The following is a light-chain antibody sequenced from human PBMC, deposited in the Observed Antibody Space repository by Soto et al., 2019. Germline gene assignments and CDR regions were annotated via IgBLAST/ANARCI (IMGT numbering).Light chain of an antibody. Sequence: EILLTQSPGTLSLSPGERATLSCGASQSVSSSYLAWYQQAPRLLIYGASTRATGIPDRFSGSGSGTGFTLTISRLEPEDFAVYYCQQYGSSPLTFGGGTKVDIK. CDR2: GAS. J-gene: IGKJ4*01. CDR1: QSVSSSY. CDR3: QQYGSSPLT. V-gene: IGKV3-20*01.